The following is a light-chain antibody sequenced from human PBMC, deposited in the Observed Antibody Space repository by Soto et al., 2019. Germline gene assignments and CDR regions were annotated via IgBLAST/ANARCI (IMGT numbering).Light chain of an antibody. J-gene: IGKJ5*01. CDR2: GAS. CDR3: QESYSIPIT. CDR1: QRIGTY. Sequence: DIQMTQSPSSLSASVGDRFTVTCRASQRIGTYLNWYQHKVGKAPKLLIYGASTLYSGVPSRFSGSGSGTDLALNISSLQPEDSATYFCQESYSIPITFGQGTRLEMK. V-gene: IGKV1-39*01.